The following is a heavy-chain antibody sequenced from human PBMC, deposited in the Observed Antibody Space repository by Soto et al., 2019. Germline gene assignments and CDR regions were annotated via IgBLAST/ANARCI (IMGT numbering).Heavy chain of an antibody. Sequence: ASVKVSCKASGGTFSSYTISWVRQAPGQGLEWMGRIIPILGIANYAQKFQGRVTITADKSTSTAYMELSSLRSEDTAVYYCARDREDSGYDYAFDIWGQGTMVTVSS. D-gene: IGHD5-12*01. CDR2: IIPILGIA. V-gene: IGHV1-69*04. J-gene: IGHJ3*02. CDR1: GGTFSSYT. CDR3: ARDREDSGYDYAFDI.